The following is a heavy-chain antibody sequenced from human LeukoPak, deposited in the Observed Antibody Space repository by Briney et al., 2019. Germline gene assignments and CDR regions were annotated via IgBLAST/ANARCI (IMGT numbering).Heavy chain of an antibody. V-gene: IGHV1-24*01. J-gene: IGHJ3*02. CDR1: GYTLTELS. CDR3: ATGYSSGYDAFDI. Sequence: ASVKVSCKVSGYTLTELSMHWVRQAPGKGLEWMGGFDPEDGETIYAQRFQGRVTMTEDTSTDTAYMELSSLRSEDTAVYYCATGYSSGYDAFDIWGQGTMVTVSS. CDR2: FDPEDGET. D-gene: IGHD6-19*01.